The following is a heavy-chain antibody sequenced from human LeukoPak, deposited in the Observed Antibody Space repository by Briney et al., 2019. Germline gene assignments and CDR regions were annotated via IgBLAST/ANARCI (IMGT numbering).Heavy chain of an antibody. V-gene: IGHV1-69*01. CDR2: INPIFGTG. CDR1: GGTFSTSA. J-gene: IGHJ4*02. CDR3: ARGLGDSSGYYYSDN. Sequence: WVKVSCKTSGGTFSTSAISWVRRAPAQGLAWMGGINPIFGTGNYAQKFQGRVTITADEFTSTAYMELSSLTSEDTAVYYCARGLGDSSGYYYSDNWGQGTLVTVSS. D-gene: IGHD3-22*01.